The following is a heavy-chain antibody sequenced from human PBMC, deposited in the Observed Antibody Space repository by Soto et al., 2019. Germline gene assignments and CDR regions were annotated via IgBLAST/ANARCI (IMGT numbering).Heavy chain of an antibody. CDR3: ARIRNTRGSGWYYFDY. D-gene: IGHD6-19*01. Sequence: SGPTLVNPTQTLTLTCTFSGFSLSTSGMCVSWIRQPPGKALEWLALIDWDDEKYYSTSLKTRLTISKDTSKNQVVLTMTNMYPVDTVTYYCARIRNTRGSGWYYFDYWGQGTLVTFSS. CDR1: GFSLSTSGMC. V-gene: IGHV2-70*01. J-gene: IGHJ4*02. CDR2: IDWDDEK.